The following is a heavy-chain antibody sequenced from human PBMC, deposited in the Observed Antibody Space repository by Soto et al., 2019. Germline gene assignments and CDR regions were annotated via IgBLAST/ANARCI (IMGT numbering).Heavy chain of an antibody. CDR2: IIPIFGTA. Sequence: QVQLVQSGAEVKKPGSSVKVSCKASGGTFSSHAISWVRQATGQGLEWMGGIIPIFGTAKYAQNFQGRVTITADESTSTANMELSSLRSEDTAVYYCARGLRLGELAFSYWGQGTLVTVSS. CDR1: GGTFSSHA. D-gene: IGHD3-16*02. CDR3: ARGLRLGELAFSY. J-gene: IGHJ4*01. V-gene: IGHV1-69*01.